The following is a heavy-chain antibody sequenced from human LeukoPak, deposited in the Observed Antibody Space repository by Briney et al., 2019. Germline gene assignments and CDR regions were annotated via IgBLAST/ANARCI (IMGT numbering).Heavy chain of an antibody. Sequence: GGSLRLSCAASGFTFSNYNMNWVRQAPGKGLEWVSYITGSRSTIYYADSVKGRFTISRDNAKNSLYLQMNSLRAEDTAVYYCARESPYSGSWSAFDIWGQGTMVIVSS. V-gene: IGHV3-48*01. D-gene: IGHD1-26*01. J-gene: IGHJ3*02. CDR2: ITGSRSTI. CDR1: GFTFSNYN. CDR3: ARESPYSGSWSAFDI.